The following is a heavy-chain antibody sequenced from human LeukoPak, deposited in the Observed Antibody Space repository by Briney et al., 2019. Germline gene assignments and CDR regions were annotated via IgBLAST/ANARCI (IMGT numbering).Heavy chain of an antibody. D-gene: IGHD1-26*01. V-gene: IGHV4-61*02. J-gene: IGHJ6*03. CDR2: IYTSGST. Sequence: PSETLSLTCTVSGGSISSGSYYWSWIRQPAGKGLEWIGRIYTSGSTNYNPSLKSRVTISVDTSKNQFSLKLSSVTAADTAVYYCARESDIVGANYYYYYYMDVWGKGTTVTVSS. CDR1: GGSISSGSYY. CDR3: ARESDIVGANYYYYYYMDV.